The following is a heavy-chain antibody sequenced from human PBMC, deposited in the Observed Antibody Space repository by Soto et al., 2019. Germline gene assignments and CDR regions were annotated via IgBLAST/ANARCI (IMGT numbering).Heavy chain of an antibody. Sequence: TLVNPRQTITLTCTFSVFSVSINGVAVGWIRQPPGQALEWLALIYWDDDQRYNPSLKNRLTITKDTSRNQVVLTMTNMDPVDTATYYCAHKRDVSRGFKSWGQGTLVTVSS. CDR3: AHKRDVSRGFKS. V-gene: IGHV2-5*02. CDR1: VFSVSINGVA. J-gene: IGHJ5*01. CDR2: IYWDDDQ.